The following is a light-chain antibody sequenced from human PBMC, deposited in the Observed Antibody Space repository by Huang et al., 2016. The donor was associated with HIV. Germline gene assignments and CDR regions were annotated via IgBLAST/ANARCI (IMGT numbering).Light chain of an antibody. CDR3: QQRISWPPSYT. CDR1: QSVSSS. CDR2: ATS. Sequence: EIVLTQSPATLSLSPGDRATLSCRASQSVSSSFAWYQQHPGQAPRLLIYATSNRATGVPDRFSGSGSGTDFTRTSSSLEPEDFANYYCQQRISWPPSYTFGQGTKVEI. J-gene: IGKJ2*01. V-gene: IGKV3-11*01.